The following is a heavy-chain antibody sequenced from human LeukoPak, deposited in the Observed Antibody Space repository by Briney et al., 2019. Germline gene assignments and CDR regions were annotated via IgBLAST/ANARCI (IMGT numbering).Heavy chain of an antibody. CDR1: GGSISSYY. CDR2: INTSGST. Sequence: SETLSLTCTVSGGSISSYYWSWIRQPAGKGLEWIGRINTSGSTNYNPSLKSRVTISVDKSKNQFSLKLSSVTAADTAVYYCAGEYCSGGSCFINWFDPWGQGTLVTVSS. D-gene: IGHD2-15*01. J-gene: IGHJ5*02. V-gene: IGHV4-4*07. CDR3: AGEYCSGGSCFINWFDP.